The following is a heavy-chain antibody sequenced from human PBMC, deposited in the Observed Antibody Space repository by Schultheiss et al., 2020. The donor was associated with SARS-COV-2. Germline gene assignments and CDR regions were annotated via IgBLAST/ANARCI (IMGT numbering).Heavy chain of an antibody. J-gene: IGHJ4*02. V-gene: IGHV4-59*12. Sequence: SETLSLTCTVSGASITAYSWSWIRQPPGKRLEWIGYIYSSGNTNYNPSLKSRVTISVDTSKNQFSLKLSSVTAADTAVYYCARVGYSSGWYTPDYWGQGTLVTVSS. CDR3: ARVGYSSGWYTPDY. CDR1: GASITAYS. CDR2: IYSSGNT. D-gene: IGHD6-19*01.